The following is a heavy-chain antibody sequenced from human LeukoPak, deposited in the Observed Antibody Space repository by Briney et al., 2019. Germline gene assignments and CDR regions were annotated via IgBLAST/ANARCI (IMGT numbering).Heavy chain of an antibody. D-gene: IGHD3-3*01. CDR3: AKRGSGYNHFDS. CDR1: GFTFSSCG. V-gene: IGHV3-23*01. CDR2: ITGSGGTT. J-gene: IGHJ4*02. Sequence: QPGACLRLSCAASGFTFSSCGISWVRQAPGKGLEWVSGITGSGGTTYYADSVKGRFTISRDNSQNTLYLQMNSLRAEDTAVYYCAKRGSGYNHFDSWGQGTLVTVSS.